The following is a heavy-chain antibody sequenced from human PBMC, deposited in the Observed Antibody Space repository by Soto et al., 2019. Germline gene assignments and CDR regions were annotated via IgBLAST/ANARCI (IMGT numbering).Heavy chain of an antibody. V-gene: IGHV4-38-2*02. CDR1: GVSISSGNW. D-gene: IGHD1-1*01. Sequence: SETLSLTCAVSGVSISSGNWWTWVRQTPQRGLEYIGSIYPSVSSYHNPSLESRLTLSIDTSKNQFTLKLASVTAADTALYYCAREKVGTTFFDNWGQGTQVTVSS. CDR3: AREKVGTTFFDN. J-gene: IGHJ4*02. CDR2: IYPSVSS.